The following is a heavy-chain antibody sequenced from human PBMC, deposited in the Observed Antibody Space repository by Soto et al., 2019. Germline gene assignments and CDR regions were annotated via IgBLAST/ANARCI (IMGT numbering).Heavy chain of an antibody. V-gene: IGHV3-53*01. CDR3: ARDRVESGYPEYFQH. D-gene: IGHD3-22*01. CDR2: IYSGGST. J-gene: IGHJ1*01. Sequence: EVQLVESGGGLIQPGGSLRLSCAASGFTVSSNYMSWVRQAPGKGLEWVSVIYSGGSTYYADSVKGRFTISRDNSTHTLYLQMNSLRAEDTAVYYCARDRVESGYPEYFQHWGQGTRVTVSS. CDR1: GFTVSSNY.